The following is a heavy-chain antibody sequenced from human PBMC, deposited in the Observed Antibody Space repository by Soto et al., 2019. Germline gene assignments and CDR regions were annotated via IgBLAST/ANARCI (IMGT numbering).Heavy chain of an antibody. D-gene: IGHD3-10*01. CDR2: INPYSGGA. CDR1: GYTFTGYF. CDR3: ARVIRGAYYNSPLDT. J-gene: IGHJ5*02. V-gene: IGHV1-2*02. Sequence: ASVKVSCKASGYTFTGYFMHWVRQAPGQGLEWMGWINPYSGGADYAQSFQGRVTMTRDTSISTVYMKLSRLRFDDMAVYYCARVIRGAYYNSPLDTWGQGTVVTAPQ.